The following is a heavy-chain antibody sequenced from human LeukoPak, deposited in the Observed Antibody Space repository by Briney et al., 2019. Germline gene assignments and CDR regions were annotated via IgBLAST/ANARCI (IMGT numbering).Heavy chain of an antibody. D-gene: IGHD6-13*01. Sequence: SETLSLTCTVSGGSISSSIYYWGWIRQPPGKGLEWIGSIYYSGSTYYNPSLKSRVTISVDTSKNQFSLKLSSVTAADTAVYYCASVIAAAGTHFDYWGQGTLVTVSS. J-gene: IGHJ4*02. V-gene: IGHV4-39*01. CDR2: IYYSGST. CDR1: GGSISSSIYY. CDR3: ASVIAAAGTHFDY.